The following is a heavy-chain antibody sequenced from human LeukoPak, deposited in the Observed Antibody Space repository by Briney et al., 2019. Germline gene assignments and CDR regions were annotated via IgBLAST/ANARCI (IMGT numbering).Heavy chain of an antibody. CDR2: SNPNSGGT. CDR1: GYTVTGYY. V-gene: IGHV1-2*02. CDR3: ASNSWYSDY. J-gene: IGHJ4*02. Sequence: GASVKVSCKASGYTVTGYYMHWVRQAPRQGLELMGWSNPNSGGTNYAQKFPGRVTMTRDTSISTAYMELSRLRSDDTAVYYCASNSWYSDYWGQGTLVTVSS. D-gene: IGHD6-13*01.